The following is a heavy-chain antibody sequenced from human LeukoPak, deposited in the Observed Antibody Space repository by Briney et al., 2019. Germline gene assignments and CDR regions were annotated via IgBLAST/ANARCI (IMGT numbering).Heavy chain of an antibody. CDR2: IKSDGSSI. CDR1: GFTFSTYW. D-gene: IGHD5-12*01. Sequence: GGSLRLSCAASGFTFSTYWMHWVRQARGKGLVWVSRIKSDGSSIMYADSVKGRFTISRDNSKNTLYLQMNSLRVEDTAAYYCARDTSGYASFDYWGQGTLVTVSS. J-gene: IGHJ4*02. CDR3: ARDTSGYASFDY. V-gene: IGHV3-74*03.